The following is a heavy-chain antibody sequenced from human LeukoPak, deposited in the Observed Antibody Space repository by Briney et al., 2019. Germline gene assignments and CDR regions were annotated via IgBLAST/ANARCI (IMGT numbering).Heavy chain of an antibody. J-gene: IGHJ3*02. D-gene: IGHD3-9*01. Sequence: SETLSLTCTVSGGSISGSSYYWGWIRQPPGKGLEWIGSIYYSGSTYYNPSLKSRVTISVDTSKNQFSLKLSSVTAADTAVHYCAVVLRYFDWLLWHDAFDIWGQGTMVTVSS. CDR3: AVVLRYFDWLLWHDAFDI. V-gene: IGHV4-39*01. CDR2: IYYSGST. CDR1: GGSISGSSYY.